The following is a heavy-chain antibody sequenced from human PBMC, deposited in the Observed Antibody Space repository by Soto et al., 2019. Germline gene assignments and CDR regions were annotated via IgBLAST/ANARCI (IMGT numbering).Heavy chain of an antibody. V-gene: IGHV3-30-3*01. CDR1: GFIFSTYA. Sequence: QVQLVESGGGVVQPGRSLRLSCAASGFIFSTYAMHWVRQAPGKGLEWGALISYDGGNEYYADSVKGRFTISRDDSENTLYLQMIGLRPDDTAVYYCTRDSGIVLVPVTSMDVWGQGTTVTVSS. CDR2: ISYDGGNE. CDR3: TRDSGIVLVPVTSMDV. J-gene: IGHJ6*02. D-gene: IGHD2-2*01.